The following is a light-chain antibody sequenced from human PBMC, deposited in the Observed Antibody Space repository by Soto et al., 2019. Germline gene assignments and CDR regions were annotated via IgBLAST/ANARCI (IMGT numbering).Light chain of an antibody. CDR1: KLGDKY. J-gene: IGLJ2*01. V-gene: IGLV3-1*01. CDR2: QDT. CDR3: QGWDSSTVV. Sequence: SYELTQPPSVSVSPGQTASITGSGDKLGDKYACWYQQKPGQSPVLVIYQDTKRPSGIPERFSGSNSGNTATLTISGTQAMDEADYYCQGWDSSTVVFGGGTKLTVL.